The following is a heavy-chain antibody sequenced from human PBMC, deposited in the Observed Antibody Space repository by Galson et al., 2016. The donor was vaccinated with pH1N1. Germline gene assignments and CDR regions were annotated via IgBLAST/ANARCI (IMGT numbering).Heavy chain of an antibody. CDR1: GDSVSSNSAT. Sequence: CAISGDSVSSNSATWNWIRQSPSRGLEWLGRTYYRSKWYNDYAESVKSRIIISPDTSKNQFSLKLTSVTAADTAGYYCARLTGVFETADAFDIWGHGTMVTVTP. CDR3: ARLTGVFETADAFDI. V-gene: IGHV6-1*01. J-gene: IGHJ3*02. CDR2: TYYRSKWYN. D-gene: IGHD6-13*01.